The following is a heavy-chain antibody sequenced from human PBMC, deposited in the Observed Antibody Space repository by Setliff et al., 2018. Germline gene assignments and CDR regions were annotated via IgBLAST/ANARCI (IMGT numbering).Heavy chain of an antibody. CDR3: AHKYGDYVRYFQH. CDR1: GFSLSTSGVG. J-gene: IGHJ1*01. CDR2: IYWNDDK. V-gene: IGHV2-5*01. Sequence: SGPTLVNPTQTPTLTCTFSGFSLSTSGVGVGWIRQPPGRALAWLALIYWNDDKRDSPSLKSRLTITKDTSKNQVVLTMTNMDPVDTATYYCAHKYGDYVRYFQHWGQGTLVTVSS. D-gene: IGHD4-17*01.